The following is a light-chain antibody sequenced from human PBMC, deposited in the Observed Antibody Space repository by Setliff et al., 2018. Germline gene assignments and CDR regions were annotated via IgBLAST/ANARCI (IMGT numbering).Light chain of an antibody. Sequence: QSVLTQPRSVSGSPGQSVTTSCTGTSSDVGGYNYVSWYQQHPGKAPKVMIYDVSKRPSGVPDRFSGSKSGNTASLTISGLQAEDEADYYCCSYAGSYTYVFGTGTKV. CDR3: CSYAGSYTYV. J-gene: IGLJ1*01. CDR1: SSDVGGYNY. CDR2: DVS. V-gene: IGLV2-11*01.